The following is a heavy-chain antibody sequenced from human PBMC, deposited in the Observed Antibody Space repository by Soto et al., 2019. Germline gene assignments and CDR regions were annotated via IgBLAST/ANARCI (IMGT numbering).Heavy chain of an antibody. D-gene: IGHD3-16*01. CDR3: ARKVLGSTTRPDWWYFEL. V-gene: IGHV3-23*01. CDR1: GFTFINHA. CDR2: ISGGGDRT. Sequence: EVELLESGGGLVQPGGSLRLSCEGSGFTFINHAMNWVRQAPGKGLEWVSGISGGGDRTFDADSVKGRFTISRDNSKNTVNLQMNSLRADDTAVYYCARKVLGSTTRPDWWYFELWGRGTLVTVSS. J-gene: IGHJ2*01.